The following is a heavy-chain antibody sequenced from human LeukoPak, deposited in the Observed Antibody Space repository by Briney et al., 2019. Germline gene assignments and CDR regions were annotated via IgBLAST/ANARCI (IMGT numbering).Heavy chain of an antibody. CDR2: IYDGGST. CDR1: GGSISSSSYY. Sequence: SETLSLTCTVSGGSISSSSYYWGWIRQPPGKGLEWIASIYDGGSTYYNPSLKSRLTISVDTSKNQFSLKLSSVTAADTAVYYCARPYHYDSGSRGTAFDIWGQGAMVTVSS. V-gene: IGHV4-39*01. J-gene: IGHJ3*02. CDR3: ARPYHYDSGSRGTAFDI. D-gene: IGHD3-10*01.